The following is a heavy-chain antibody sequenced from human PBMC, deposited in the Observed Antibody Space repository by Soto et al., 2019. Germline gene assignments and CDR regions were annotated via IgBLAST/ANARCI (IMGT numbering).Heavy chain of an antibody. CDR1: GYSLTTNW. V-gene: IGHV5-51*01. Sequence: GESLKISCKDSGYSLTTNWIAWVRQMPGKGLEWMGVIYCGDSDTRYSPSFQGQVTISVDKSINTAYLQWSSLQASDTAMYYCARHDHGFDYWGQGTLVTVSS. J-gene: IGHJ4*02. CDR3: ARHDHGFDY. CDR2: IYCGDSDT.